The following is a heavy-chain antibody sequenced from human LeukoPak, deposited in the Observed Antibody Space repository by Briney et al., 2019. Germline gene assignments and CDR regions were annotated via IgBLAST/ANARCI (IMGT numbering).Heavy chain of an antibody. CDR2: ILPVASRP. D-gene: IGHD6-19*01. J-gene: IGHJ5*02. CDR3: ARGGWQTTGWYADH. Sequence: ASVKVSCKASGDTFGNYDFAWVRLAPGQGLEWLGGILPVASRPDYAQSFQDRITITADESTSTVSMELTSLRSDDMAVYYCARGGWQTTGWYADHWGQGTLVTVAS. V-gene: IGHV1-69*13. CDR1: GDTFGNYD.